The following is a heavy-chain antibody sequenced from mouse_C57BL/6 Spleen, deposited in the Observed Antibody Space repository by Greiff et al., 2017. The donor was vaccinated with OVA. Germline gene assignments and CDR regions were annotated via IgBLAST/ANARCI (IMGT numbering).Heavy chain of an antibody. CDR2: ISSGGSYT. CDR3: ARLTGTRYAMDY. V-gene: IGHV5-6*02. D-gene: IGHD4-1*01. CDR1: GFTFSSYG. J-gene: IGHJ4*01. Sequence: DVMLVESGGDLVKPGGSLKLSCAASGFTFSSYGMSWVRQTPDKRLEWVATISSGGSYTYYPDSVKGRFTISRDNAKNTLYLQMSSLKSEDTAMYYCARLTGTRYAMDYWGQGTSVTVSS.